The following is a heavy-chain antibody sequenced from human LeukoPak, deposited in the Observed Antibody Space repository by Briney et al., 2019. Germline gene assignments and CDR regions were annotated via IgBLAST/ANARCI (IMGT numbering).Heavy chain of an antibody. J-gene: IGHJ4*02. CDR3: AKDNYDYGDYDGGDY. D-gene: IGHD4-17*01. Sequence: GGSLRLSCVASGFTFSSYGMHWVRQPPGKRLEWVAFIRYDGSNKYYADSVKGRFTISRDNSRDTLHLQMNSLRAEDTAVYYCAKDNYDYGDYDGGDYWGQGTLVTVSS. CDR1: GFTFSSYG. V-gene: IGHV3-30*02. CDR2: IRYDGSNK.